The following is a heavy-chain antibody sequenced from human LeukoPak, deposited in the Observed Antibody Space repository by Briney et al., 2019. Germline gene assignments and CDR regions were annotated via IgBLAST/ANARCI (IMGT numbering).Heavy chain of an antibody. CDR2: IIPIFGTA. J-gene: IGHJ1*01. CDR1: GGTFSSYA. D-gene: IGHD6-19*01. Sequence: SVKVSCKASGGTFSSYAISWVRQAPGQGLEWMGGIIPIFGTANYAQKFQGRVTITADESTSTAYMKLSSLRSEDTAVYYCARDKQGALIAVAGAEYFQHWGQGTLVTVSS. V-gene: IGHV1-69*13. CDR3: ARDKQGALIAVAGAEYFQH.